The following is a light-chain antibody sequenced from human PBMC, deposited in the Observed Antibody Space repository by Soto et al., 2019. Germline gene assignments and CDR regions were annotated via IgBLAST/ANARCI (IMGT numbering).Light chain of an antibody. Sequence: EIVLTQSPATLSLSPGERATLSCRTSQIIYTSLAWYQHRSGQAPRLLIYEASIRATGVPARFSGSGSGADFTLTISGLEPEDFAVYYCQQRGYWPLTFGGGTKVEI. CDR3: QQRGYWPLT. CDR2: EAS. V-gene: IGKV3-11*01. CDR1: QIIYTS. J-gene: IGKJ4*01.